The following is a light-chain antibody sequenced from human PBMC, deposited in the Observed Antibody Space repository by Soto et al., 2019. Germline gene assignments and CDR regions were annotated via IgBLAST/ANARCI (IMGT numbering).Light chain of an antibody. CDR2: GAS. V-gene: IGKV3-20*01. CDR3: QQYGSSSLT. CDR1: QSVSSSY. J-gene: IGKJ4*01. Sequence: EIVLTQSPGTLSLSPGERATLSCRASQSVSSSYLAWYQQKPGPAPRLLIYGASARATGIPDRFSGSGSGTDFTLSISRLAPEDFAVYYCQQYGSSSLTFGGGTKVEIK.